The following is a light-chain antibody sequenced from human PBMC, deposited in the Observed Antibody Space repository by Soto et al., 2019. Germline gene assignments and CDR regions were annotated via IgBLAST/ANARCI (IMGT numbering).Light chain of an antibody. Sequence: QSVLTQPPSASGTPGQRVTISCSGSSSNIGSNTVNWYQLLPGTAPKLLSYSNDQRPSEVPDRFSGSKSGTSASLAISGLQSEDEADYSCAAWDDSLNGVLFGGGTKLTVL. V-gene: IGLV1-44*01. CDR1: SSNIGSNT. CDR3: AAWDDSLNGVL. J-gene: IGLJ3*02. CDR2: SND.